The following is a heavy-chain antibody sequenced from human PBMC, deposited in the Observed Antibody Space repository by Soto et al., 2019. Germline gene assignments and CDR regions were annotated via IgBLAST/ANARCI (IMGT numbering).Heavy chain of an antibody. J-gene: IGHJ3*02. Sequence: QGQLLQSGDEVKKPGASVRVSCRASGYDFTSYGISWVRQAPGQGLEWVSWISAYNGTRDTAQKFQGRVTMTLDTSTDTAHMELGDLTSADTAVYYCARGRIVASMHDAFEIWGQGTMVAVSS. CDR3: ARGRIVASMHDAFEI. D-gene: IGHD2-21*01. CDR2: ISAYNGTR. CDR1: GYDFTSYG. V-gene: IGHV1-18*01.